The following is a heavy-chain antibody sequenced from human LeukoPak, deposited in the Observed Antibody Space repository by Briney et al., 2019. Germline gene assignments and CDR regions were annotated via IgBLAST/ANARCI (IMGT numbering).Heavy chain of an antibody. Sequence: SETLSHTCAVYGGSFSGYYWSWIRQPPGKGLEWIGEINHSGSTNYNPSLKSRVTISVDTSKNQFSLKLSSVTAADTAVYYWARGVRQWLAHGVDYWGQGTLVTVSS. V-gene: IGHV4-34*01. J-gene: IGHJ4*02. CDR3: ARGVRQWLAHGVDY. CDR1: GGSFSGYY. CDR2: INHSGST. D-gene: IGHD6-19*01.